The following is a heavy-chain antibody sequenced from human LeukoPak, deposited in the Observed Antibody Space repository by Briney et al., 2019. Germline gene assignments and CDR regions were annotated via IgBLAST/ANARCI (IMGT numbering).Heavy chain of an antibody. CDR3: ARGTHYPVDV. J-gene: IGHJ6*02. Sequence: GGSLRLSCAASGFTFTSFAMSWVRQAPGKGLEWVATISGSGGGSAGSTYYADPVKGRFTISRDKTKNTLYLQMSSLRAEDTAVYYCARGTHYPVDVWGQGTTVTVSS. CDR1: GFTFTSFA. D-gene: IGHD1-26*01. CDR2: ISGSGGGSAGST. V-gene: IGHV3-23*01.